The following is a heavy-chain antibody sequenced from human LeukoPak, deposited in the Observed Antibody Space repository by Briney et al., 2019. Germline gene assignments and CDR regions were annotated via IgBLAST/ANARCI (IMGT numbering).Heavy chain of an antibody. CDR1: GFTFSSYS. Sequence: GGSLRLSCAASGFTFSSYSMNWVRQAPGKGLEWVSSISSSSSYIDYADSVKGRFTISRDNAKNSLYLQMISLRVEDTAVYYCARDNSVRDEAWWFNPWGQGTLVTVSS. J-gene: IGHJ5*02. CDR2: ISSSSSYI. D-gene: IGHD5-24*01. V-gene: IGHV3-21*01. CDR3: ARDNSVRDEAWWFNP.